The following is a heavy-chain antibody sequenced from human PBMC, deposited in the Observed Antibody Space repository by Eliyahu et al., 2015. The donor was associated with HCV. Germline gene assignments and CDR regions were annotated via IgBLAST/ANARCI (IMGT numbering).Heavy chain of an antibody. D-gene: IGHD6-19*01. Sequence: EVHLLESGGGLVQPGGSLRLXCAASGFTFSSXTLXWVRQAPGKGLEWVSAISAXGGSPYYADSVKGRFTSSRDNSKNTLYLQMNSLRAEDTAVYYCAKGYSSGWYAYDDYWGQGTLVTVSS. V-gene: IGHV3-23*01. CDR1: GFTFSSXT. CDR3: AKGYSSGWYAYDDY. J-gene: IGHJ4*02. CDR2: ISAXGGSP.